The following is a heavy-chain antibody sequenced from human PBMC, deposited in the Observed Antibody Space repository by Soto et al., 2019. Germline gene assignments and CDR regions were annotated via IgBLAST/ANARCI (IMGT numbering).Heavy chain of an antibody. CDR2: IHYSGTT. J-gene: IGHJ4*02. V-gene: IGHV4-61*08. Sequence: SETLSLTCAVSGASISSGGHSWSWIRQPPGKGLEWIGYIHYSGTTSFFPSYNPSLRSRVTISEDTSKNQFSLKLLSVTTADTAVYFCAAGEASSRNLAPYYLDFWGQGTLVTVSS. CDR1: GASISSGGHS. CDR3: AAGEASSRNLAPYYLDF. D-gene: IGHD6-13*01.